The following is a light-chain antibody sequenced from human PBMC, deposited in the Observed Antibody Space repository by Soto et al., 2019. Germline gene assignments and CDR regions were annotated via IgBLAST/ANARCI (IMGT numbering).Light chain of an antibody. V-gene: IGKV1-5*01. CDR3: QVRDNWFT. J-gene: IGKJ3*01. Sequence: DIQMTQSPSTLSASVGDRVTITCRASQSISSWLAWYQQKPGKAPKLLIYDASSLESGVPSRFSGSGSGTEFTLTISSLEPEDFAIYYCQVRDNWFTFGPGTKVDI. CDR2: DAS. CDR1: QSISSW.